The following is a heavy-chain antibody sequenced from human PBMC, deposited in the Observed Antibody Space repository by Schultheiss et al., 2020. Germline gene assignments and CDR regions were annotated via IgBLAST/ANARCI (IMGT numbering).Heavy chain of an antibody. D-gene: IGHD6-19*01. CDR3: ARHSGWYQTPIDY. CDR2: INSDGSST. Sequence: GGSLRLSCAASGFTFSSYWMHWVRQAPGKGLVWVSRINSDGSSTSYADSVKGRFTISRDNAKNSLYLQMNSLRAEDTAVYYCARHSGWYQTPIDYWGQGTLVTVPQ. J-gene: IGHJ4*02. V-gene: IGHV3-74*01. CDR1: GFTFSSYW.